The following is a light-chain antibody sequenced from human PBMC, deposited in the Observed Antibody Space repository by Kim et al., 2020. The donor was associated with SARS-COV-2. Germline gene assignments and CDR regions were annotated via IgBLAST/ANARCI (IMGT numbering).Light chain of an antibody. J-gene: IGKJ1*01. CDR1: QSVSSN. V-gene: IGKV3-15*01. CDR3: QQYNNWPRT. Sequence: EIVMTQSPATLSVSPGERATLSCRGSQSVSSNFAWYQQKPGQAPRLLIYGASTRATGIPARFSGSGSGTEFTLTISSLQSEDFAVYYCQQYNNWPRTFGQGTKVDIK. CDR2: GAS.